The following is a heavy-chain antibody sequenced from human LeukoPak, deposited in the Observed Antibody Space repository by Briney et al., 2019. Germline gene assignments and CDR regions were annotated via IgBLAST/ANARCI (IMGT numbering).Heavy chain of an antibody. Sequence: PSETLSLTCTVSGGSVSSGSYYWSWIRQPPGKGLEWIGYIYYSGSTNYNPSLKSRVTISVDTSKNQFSLKLSSVTAADTGVYYCARAEGATTSEDYWGQGTLVTVSS. V-gene: IGHV4-61*01. D-gene: IGHD1-26*01. CDR1: GGSVSSGSYY. J-gene: IGHJ4*02. CDR3: ARAEGATTSEDY. CDR2: IYYSGST.